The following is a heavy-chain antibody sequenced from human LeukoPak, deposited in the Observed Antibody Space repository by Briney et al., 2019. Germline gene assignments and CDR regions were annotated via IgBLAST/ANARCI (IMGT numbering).Heavy chain of an antibody. J-gene: IGHJ4*02. CDR3: AKGMGYGSGSYYGY. D-gene: IGHD3-10*01. V-gene: IGHV3-23*01. CDR1: GFTFSSYW. CDR2: ISGSGGST. Sequence: GGSLRLSCAASGFTFSSYWMSWVRQAPGKGLEWVSAISGSGGSTYYADSVKGRFTISRDNSKNTLYLQMNSLRAEDTAVYYCAKGMGYGSGSYYGYWGQGTLVTVSS.